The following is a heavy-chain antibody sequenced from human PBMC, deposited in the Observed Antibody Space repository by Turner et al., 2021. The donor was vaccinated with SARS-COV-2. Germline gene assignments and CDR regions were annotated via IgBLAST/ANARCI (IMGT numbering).Heavy chain of an antibody. CDR3: ASHRVGATIYYDYGMDV. V-gene: IGHV4-39*01. D-gene: IGHD1-26*01. J-gene: IGHJ6*02. CDR2: AYYKGNT. Sequence: QLQLQESGPGLMKSSETLSLTCTVPGASVRSSRYYWGWIRQPPGKGLEWIGNAYYKGNTYYNPSLKSRVTISVDTSKNQFSLNLNSVTAADTAMYYCASHRVGATIYYDYGMDVWGQGATVTVSS. CDR1: GASVRSSRYY.